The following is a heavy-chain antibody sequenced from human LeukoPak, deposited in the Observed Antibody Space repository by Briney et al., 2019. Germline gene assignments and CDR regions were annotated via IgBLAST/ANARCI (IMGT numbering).Heavy chain of an antibody. D-gene: IGHD6-19*01. CDR2: ISSRGDST. J-gene: IGHJ4*01. CDR3: AKGPRPDISVAHTLER. Sequence: GVSLRLSCAASGFTFNNYAMTWVRQAPGRGLEWVSTISSRGDSTYDADSVRGRFTTSRDNSQNSLYLQMNSLRAEDTAVYYCAKGPRPDISVAHTLERWGQGTLVTVSS. V-gene: IGHV3-23*01. CDR1: GFTFNNYA.